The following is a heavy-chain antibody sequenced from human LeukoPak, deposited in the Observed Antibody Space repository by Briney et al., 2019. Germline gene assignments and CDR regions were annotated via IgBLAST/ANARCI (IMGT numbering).Heavy chain of an antibody. CDR3: SRVPYNGRNPNDFDY. D-gene: IGHD1-26*01. CDR2: IIPIFGTA. V-gene: IGHV1-69*05. J-gene: IGHJ4*02. CDR1: GGTFSSYA. Sequence: SVKVSCKASGGTFSSYAISWVRQAPGQGLEWMGRIIPIFGTANYAQKFQGRVTITTDESTSTAYMELSSLRSEDTAVYYCSRVPYNGRNPNDFDYWGQGTLVTVSS.